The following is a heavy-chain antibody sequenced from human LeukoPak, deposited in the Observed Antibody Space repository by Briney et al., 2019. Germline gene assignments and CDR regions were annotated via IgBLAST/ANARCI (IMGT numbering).Heavy chain of an antibody. CDR3: ARSAARLRYYYAMDV. CDR2: IKTKGDGGTT. CDR1: GFSFSDAW. V-gene: IGHV3-15*01. Sequence: GGSLRLSCAASGFSFSDAWMSWVRQAPGEGLEWVGRIKTKGDGGTTDYAAPVKGRFTISRHNSKNTLYLQMSSLRAEDTAVYFCARSAARLRYYYAMDVWGQGTTVTVCS. D-gene: IGHD6-6*01. J-gene: IGHJ6*02.